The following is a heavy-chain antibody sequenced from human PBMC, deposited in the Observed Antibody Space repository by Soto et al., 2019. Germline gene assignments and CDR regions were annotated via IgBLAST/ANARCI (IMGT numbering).Heavy chain of an antibody. D-gene: IGHD1-1*01. CDR3: SKNGTTWFAS. Sequence: QVQLVQSGPELKKPGASVKVSCKTSGYSFHNSGISWVRQAPGQGLEWMGWISVLNGYAHYGQKFQGRVIMTADTFTSTAYMELRGLRSDDTAMYYCSKNGTTWFASWGQGTRVTVSS. CDR1: GYSFHNSG. J-gene: IGHJ5*01. CDR2: ISVLNGYA. V-gene: IGHV1-18*01.